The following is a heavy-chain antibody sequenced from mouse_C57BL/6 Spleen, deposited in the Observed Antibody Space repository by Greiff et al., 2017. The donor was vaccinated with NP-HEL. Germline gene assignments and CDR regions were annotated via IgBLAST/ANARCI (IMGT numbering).Heavy chain of an antibody. Sequence: QVQLQQPGAELVRPGTSVKLSCKASGYTFTSYWMHWVKQRPGQGLEWIGVIDPSDSYTNYNQKFKGKATLTVDTSSSTAYMQLSSLTSEDSAVYYCARENYYGSSPFAYWGKGTLVTVSA. V-gene: IGHV1-59*01. D-gene: IGHD1-1*01. CDR1: GYTFTSYW. CDR3: ARENYYGSSPFAY. CDR2: IDPSDSYT. J-gene: IGHJ3*01.